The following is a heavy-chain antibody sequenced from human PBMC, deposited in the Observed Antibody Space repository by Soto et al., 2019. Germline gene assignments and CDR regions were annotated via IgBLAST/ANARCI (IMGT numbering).Heavy chain of an antibody. V-gene: IGHV4-30-4*01. CDR3: ASQRRGGYWFAP. J-gene: IGHJ5*02. Sequence: TLSLTCSVSGGSINSDDHYWTWIRQPPGKGLEWIGSIYKSGTTNYNPSLKSRITVSIDTSENQFSLNLTSVTAADTALYYCASQRRGGYWFAPWGQGSPVTVSS. CDR1: GGSINSDDHY. CDR2: IYKSGTT.